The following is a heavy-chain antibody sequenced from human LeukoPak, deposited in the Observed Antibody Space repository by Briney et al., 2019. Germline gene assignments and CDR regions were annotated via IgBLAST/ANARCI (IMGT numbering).Heavy chain of an antibody. CDR1: GGSISPYY. CDR2: IYASGNT. V-gene: IGHV4-4*09. CDR3: ARHPPRGYHSADDFDI. D-gene: IGHD3-3*01. J-gene: IGHJ3*02. Sequence: SETLSLTCTVSGGSISPYYWSWIRQPPGKGLEWIGYIYASGNTNYNPSLKSRVTISVDTSQKLLSLKLSSVTAADTAVYYCARHPPRGYHSADDFDIWGQGTMVTVSS.